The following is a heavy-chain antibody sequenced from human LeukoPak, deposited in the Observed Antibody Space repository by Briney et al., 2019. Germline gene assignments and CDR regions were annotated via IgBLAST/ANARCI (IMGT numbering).Heavy chain of an antibody. CDR3: ARLAYCGGDCFSGLNPFDY. D-gene: IGHD2-21*01. CDR2: VKQDGSEK. CDR1: GFTFSSYW. J-gene: IGHJ4*02. V-gene: IGHV3-7*01. Sequence: GGSLRLSCAASGFTFSSYWMSWVRQAPGQGLEWVANVKQDGSEKYYVDSVKGRFTISRDNAKNSLYLQMNSLRAEDTAVYYCARLAYCGGDCFSGLNPFDYWGQGALVTVSP.